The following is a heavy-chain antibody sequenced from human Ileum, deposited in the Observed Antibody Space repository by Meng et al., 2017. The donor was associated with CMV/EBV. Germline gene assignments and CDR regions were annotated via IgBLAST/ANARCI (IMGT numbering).Heavy chain of an antibody. CDR2: ISGIGTYA. Sequence: GESLKISCAASGFTFSNYAMSWVRQVPGKGLECISGISGIGTYARYADSVRGRFTISRDNSKNTLYLQMNGLRVEDTALYYCAKREGYWFDPWGQGPLVTFSS. CDR1: GFTFSNYA. CDR3: AKREGYWFDP. J-gene: IGHJ5*02. D-gene: IGHD1-26*01. V-gene: IGHV3-23*01.